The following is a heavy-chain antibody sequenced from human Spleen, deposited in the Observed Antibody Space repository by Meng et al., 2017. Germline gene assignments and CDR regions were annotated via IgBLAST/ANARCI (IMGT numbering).Heavy chain of an antibody. CDR2: IYSGGST. CDR3: ARDLLAVAGTEGYYYYGMDV. V-gene: IGHV3-66*02. Sequence: GESLKISCAASRFTVSSNYMSWVRQAPGKGLEWVSVIYSGGSTYYADSVKGRFTISRDNSKNTLYLQMNSLRAEDTAVYYCARDLLAVAGTEGYYYYGMDVWGQGTTVTVSS. J-gene: IGHJ6*02. D-gene: IGHD6-19*01. CDR1: RFTVSSNY.